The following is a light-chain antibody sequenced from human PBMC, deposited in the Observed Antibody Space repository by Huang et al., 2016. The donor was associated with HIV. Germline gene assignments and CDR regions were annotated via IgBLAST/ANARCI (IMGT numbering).Light chain of an antibody. CDR2: GAS. V-gene: IGKV3-15*01. Sequence: QSVSSNLAWYQQKPGQAPRLLIYGASTRATGIPARFSGSGSGTEFTLTISSLQSEDFAVYYCQQYNNWPPWTFGQGTKVEIK. CDR1: QSVSSN. CDR3: QQYNNWPPWT. J-gene: IGKJ1*01.